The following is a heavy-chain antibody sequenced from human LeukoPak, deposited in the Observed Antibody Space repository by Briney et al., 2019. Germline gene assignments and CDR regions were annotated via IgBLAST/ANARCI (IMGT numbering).Heavy chain of an antibody. CDR3: ARDLYSGYESVRAYYYYYYMNV. CDR2: ISYDGSNK. J-gene: IGHJ6*03. V-gene: IGHV3-30*04. D-gene: IGHD5-12*01. CDR1: GFTFSSYA. Sequence: GGSLRLSCAASGFTFSSYAMHWVRQAPGKGLEWVAVISYDGSNKYYADSVKGRFTISRDNSKNTLYLQMNSLRAEDTAVYYCARDLYSGYESVRAYYYYYYMNVWGKGTTVTVSS.